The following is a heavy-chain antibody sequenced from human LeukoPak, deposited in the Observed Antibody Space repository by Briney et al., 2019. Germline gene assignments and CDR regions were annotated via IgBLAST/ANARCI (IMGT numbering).Heavy chain of an antibody. V-gene: IGHV1-69*05. Sequence: SVKVSCKASGGTFSSYAISWVRQAPGQGLEWMGRIIPIFGTANYAQKFQGRVTITTDESTSTAYMELSSLRSEDTAVYYCARATHGSGSQPLDDPVYYFDYWGQGTLVTVSS. D-gene: IGHD3-10*01. CDR1: GGTFSSYA. CDR3: ARATHGSGSQPLDDPVYYFDY. J-gene: IGHJ4*02. CDR2: IIPIFGTA.